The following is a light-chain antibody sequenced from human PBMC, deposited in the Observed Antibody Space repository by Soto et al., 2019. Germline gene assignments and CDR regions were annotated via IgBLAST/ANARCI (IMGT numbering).Light chain of an antibody. CDR1: SSDVGGYNY. CDR2: EVS. V-gene: IGLV2-8*01. CDR3: SSYAGSSKVI. J-gene: IGLJ2*01. Sequence: QSALTQPPSASGSPGQSVTISCTGTSSDVGGYNYVSWYQQHPGKAPKLMIYEVSKRPSGVPDRFSGSKSGNTASLTVSGLQGEDEANYYCSSYAGSSKVIFGGGTKLTVL.